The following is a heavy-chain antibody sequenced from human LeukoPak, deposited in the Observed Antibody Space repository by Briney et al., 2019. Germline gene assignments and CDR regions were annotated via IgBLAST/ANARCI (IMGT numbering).Heavy chain of an antibody. Sequence: GGSLRLSCAASGFTFSSYGMHWVRQAPGKGLEWVALIWYDGSNKYYTDSVKGRFTISRDNSKNTLYLQMNSLRAEDTAVYYCARRGDGGRSFDLWGQGTLVTVSS. D-gene: IGHD4-23*01. CDR2: IWYDGSNK. V-gene: IGHV3-33*01. CDR3: ARRGDGGRSFDL. CDR1: GFTFSSYG. J-gene: IGHJ4*02.